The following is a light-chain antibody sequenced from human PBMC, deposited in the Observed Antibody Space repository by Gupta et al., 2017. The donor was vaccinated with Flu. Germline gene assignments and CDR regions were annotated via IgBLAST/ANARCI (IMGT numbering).Light chain of an antibody. CDR3: TSYGGSDSLYV. Sequence: SALTQPPSAPGSPGQSVTLACTGTSSDVGDYNYVSWYHQHPGKAPKLLISEVNRRPSGVPDRFSGSKSVNTASLTVSGLQPEDEAYYYCTSYGGSDSLYVFGSGTKVTVL. CDR1: SSDVGDYNY. J-gene: IGLJ1*01. CDR2: EVN. V-gene: IGLV2-8*01.